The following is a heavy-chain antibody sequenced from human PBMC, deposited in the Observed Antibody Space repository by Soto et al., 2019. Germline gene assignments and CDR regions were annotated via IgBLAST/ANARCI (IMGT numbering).Heavy chain of an antibody. J-gene: IGHJ4*02. Sequence: ASVKVSCKASGYTFTSYGISWVRQAPGQGLEWMGWISAYNGNANYAQKLQGRVTMTTDTSTSTAYMELRSLRSDDTAVYYCARYYYDSSGYYLGHWGQGTLVTVSS. D-gene: IGHD3-22*01. CDR3: ARYYYDSSGYYLGH. V-gene: IGHV1-18*04. CDR2: ISAYNGNA. CDR1: GYTFTSYG.